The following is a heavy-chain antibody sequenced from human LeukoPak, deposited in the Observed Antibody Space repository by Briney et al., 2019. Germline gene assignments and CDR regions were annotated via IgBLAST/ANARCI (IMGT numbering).Heavy chain of an antibody. Sequence: ASVKVSCKASGGTFSSYAISWVRQAPGQGLEWMGGIIPIFGTANYAQKFQGRVTITAGESTSTAYMELSSLRSEDTAAYYCARETYDSSGYYYHWFDPWGQGTLVTVSS. J-gene: IGHJ5*02. CDR2: IIPIFGTA. V-gene: IGHV1-69*13. D-gene: IGHD3-22*01. CDR1: GGTFSSYA. CDR3: ARETYDSSGYYYHWFDP.